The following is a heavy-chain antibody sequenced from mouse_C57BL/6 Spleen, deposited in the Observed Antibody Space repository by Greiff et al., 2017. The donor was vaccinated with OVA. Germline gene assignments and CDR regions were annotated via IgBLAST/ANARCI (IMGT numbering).Heavy chain of an antibody. J-gene: IGHJ4*01. CDR1: GYTFTDYN. CDR2: INPNNGGT. D-gene: IGHD2-1*01. V-gene: IGHV1-18*01. CDR3: ARNGNPYYAMDY. Sequence: EVKLQQSGPELVKPGASVKIPCKASGYTFTDYNMDWVKQSHGKSLEWIGDINPNNGGTIYNQKFKGKATLTVDKSSSTAYMELRSLTSEDTAVYYCARNGNPYYAMDYWGQGTSVTVSS.